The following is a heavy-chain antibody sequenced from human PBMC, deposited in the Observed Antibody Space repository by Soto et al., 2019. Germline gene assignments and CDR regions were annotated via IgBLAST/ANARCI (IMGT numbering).Heavy chain of an antibody. D-gene: IGHD3-16*02. J-gene: IGHJ3*02. CDR1: GLTFSSYA. Sequence: EVQLLESGGGLVQPGGSLRLSCAASGLTFSSYAMSWVRQAPGKGLEWVSAISGSGGSTYYADSVKGRFTISRDNSKNTLYLQMNSLRAEDTAVYYCAKPRYGGVIDAPTDAFDIWGQGTMVTVSS. CDR3: AKPRYGGVIDAPTDAFDI. CDR2: ISGSGGST. V-gene: IGHV3-23*01.